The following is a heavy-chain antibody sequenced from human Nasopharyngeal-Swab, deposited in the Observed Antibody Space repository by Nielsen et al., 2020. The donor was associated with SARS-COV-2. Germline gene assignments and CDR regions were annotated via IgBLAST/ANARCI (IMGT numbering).Heavy chain of an antibody. D-gene: IGHD6-19*01. CDR2: IKRKTDGTT. V-gene: IGHV3-15*01. Sequence: SCAASGFTFNNAWMSWVRQAPGKGLEWIARIKRKTDGTTDYAAPVKDRFIISRDNSENTLYLQMNSLKTEDTAVYYCTTGGDRMIAEWLSWGQGTLVTVSS. CDR3: TTGGDRMIAEWLS. CDR1: GFTFNNAW. J-gene: IGHJ5*02.